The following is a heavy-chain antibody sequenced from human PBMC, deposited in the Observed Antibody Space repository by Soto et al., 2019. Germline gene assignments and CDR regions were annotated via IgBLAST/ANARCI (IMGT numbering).Heavy chain of an antibody. CDR2: ISAYNGNT. CDR1: GYTFTSNG. D-gene: IGHD5-18*01. J-gene: IGHJ6*03. Sequence: GASVKVSCKASGYTFTSNGISWVRQAPGQGLEWMGWISAYNGNTNYAQKLQGRVTMTTDTSTSTAYMELRSLRSDDTAVYYCARCGMETAMVMVYYYYMDVWGKGTTVTVSS. CDR3: ARCGMETAMVMVYYYYMDV. V-gene: IGHV1-18*01.